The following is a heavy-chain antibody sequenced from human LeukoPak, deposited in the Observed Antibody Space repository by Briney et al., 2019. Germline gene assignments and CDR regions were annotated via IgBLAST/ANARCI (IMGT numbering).Heavy chain of an antibody. Sequence: SQTLSLTCTVSGGSISSGSYYWSWIRQPAGKGLEWIGRIYTSGSTNHNPSLKSRVTISVDTSKNQFSLKLSSVTAADTAVYYCARESCSGGSCYLDYWGQGTLVTVSS. D-gene: IGHD2-15*01. CDR3: ARESCSGGSCYLDY. J-gene: IGHJ4*02. V-gene: IGHV4-61*02. CDR1: GGSISSGSYY. CDR2: IYTSGST.